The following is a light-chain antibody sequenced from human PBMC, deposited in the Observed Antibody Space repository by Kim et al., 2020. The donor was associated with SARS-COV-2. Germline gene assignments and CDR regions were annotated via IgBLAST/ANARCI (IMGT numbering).Light chain of an antibody. CDR3: HQYVYSPWT. CDR2: GAS. J-gene: IGKJ1*01. Sequence: PPGERATLSCRASESIRNNYIAWYQQKRGQAPRVLIYGASTRATGIPDRFSGSGSGTDFTLTVSRLEAEDSAVYYCHQYVYSPWTFGQGTRVEIK. CDR1: ESIRNNY. V-gene: IGKV3-20*01.